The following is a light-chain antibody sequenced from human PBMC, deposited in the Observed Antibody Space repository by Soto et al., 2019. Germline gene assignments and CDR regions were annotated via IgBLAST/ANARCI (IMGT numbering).Light chain of an antibody. V-gene: IGLV1-47*01. J-gene: IGLJ2*01. Sequence: QSVLTQPPSASGTPGQRVTISCSGSSSNIGSYYVYWFQQLPGTAPKLLIYRNNQRPSGVPDRFSGSKSGTSAALAISGLRSEDEADYYCAAWDDSLSGVLFGGGTKQTVL. CDR1: SSNIGSYY. CDR2: RNN. CDR3: AAWDDSLSGVL.